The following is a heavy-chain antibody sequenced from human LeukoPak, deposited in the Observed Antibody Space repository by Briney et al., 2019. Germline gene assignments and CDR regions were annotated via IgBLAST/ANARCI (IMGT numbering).Heavy chain of an antibody. CDR1: GFTFSSYS. V-gene: IGHV3-21*01. Sequence: GGSLRLSCAASGFTFSSYSMNWVRQTPGKGLEWVSSISSSSSYIYYADSVKGRFTISRDNAKNSLYLQMNSLRAEDTAVYYCARGPAMVRGVRSDYWGQGTLVTVSS. D-gene: IGHD3-10*01. CDR3: ARGPAMVRGVRSDY. J-gene: IGHJ4*02. CDR2: ISSSSSYI.